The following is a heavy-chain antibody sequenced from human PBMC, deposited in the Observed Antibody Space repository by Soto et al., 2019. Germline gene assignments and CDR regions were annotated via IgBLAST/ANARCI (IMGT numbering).Heavy chain of an antibody. J-gene: IGHJ4*02. V-gene: IGHV3-7*01. D-gene: IGHD3-22*01. Sequence: GSLRLSCAASGFTFSTYWMSWVRQAPGKGLEWVANIKQDGSDKNHVDSVKGRFTISRDNAKNSLYLQMDSLRAEGTAVYYCTRGSLYYYVSTGYLGQGTLDTVSS. CDR2: IKQDGSDK. CDR1: GFTFSTYW. CDR3: TRGSLYYYVSTGY.